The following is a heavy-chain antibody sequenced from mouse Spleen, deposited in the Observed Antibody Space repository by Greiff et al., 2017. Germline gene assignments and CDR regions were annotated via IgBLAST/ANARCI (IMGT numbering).Heavy chain of an antibody. CDR2: IYPGDGDT. V-gene: IGHV1-80*01. D-gene: IGHD1-2*01. J-gene: IGHJ2*01. CDR3: ARKSLITTLDY. Sequence: QVQLQQSGAELVRPGSSVKISCKASGYAFSSYWMNWVKQRPGQGLEWIGQIYPGDGDTNYNGKFKGKATLTADKSSSTAYMQLSSLTSEDSAVYFCARKSLITTLDYWGQGTTLTVSS. CDR1: GYAFSSYW.